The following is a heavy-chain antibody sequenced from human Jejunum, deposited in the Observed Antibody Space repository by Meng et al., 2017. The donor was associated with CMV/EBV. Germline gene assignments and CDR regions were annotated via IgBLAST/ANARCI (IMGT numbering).Heavy chain of an antibody. V-gene: IGHV4-39*07. D-gene: IGHD3-22*01. J-gene: IGHJ4*02. CDR3: AYYYDSSGYGRYFDY. CDR2: VYYGGST. CDR1: GGSINSDTHY. Sequence: SGGSINSDTHYWGWIRQPPGKGLEWIGSVYYGGSTYYNPSLMSRVTISLDASKNHFSLKLTSVTAADTAVYYCAYYYDSSGYGRYFDYWGQGTLVTVSS.